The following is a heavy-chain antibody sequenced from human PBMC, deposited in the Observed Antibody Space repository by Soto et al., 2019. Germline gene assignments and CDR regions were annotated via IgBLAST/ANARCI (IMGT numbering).Heavy chain of an antibody. CDR1: GFTFSSYS. CDR3: AKQSRARCFHS. V-gene: IGHV3-48*01. J-gene: IGHJ5*01. CDR2: ISSSSSTI. Sequence: GGSLRLSCAASGFTFSSYSMNWVRQAPGKGLEWVSYISSSSSTIYYADSVKGRFTISRDNAKNSLYLQMNSLRAEDTAVYYCAKQSRARCFHSWGQGILVTVSS.